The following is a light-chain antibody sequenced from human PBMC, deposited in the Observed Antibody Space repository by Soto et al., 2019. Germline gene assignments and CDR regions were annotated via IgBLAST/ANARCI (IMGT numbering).Light chain of an antibody. CDR1: QSVSSY. Sequence: EIVLTQSPGTVSLSPGESATLSFRASQSVSSYLAWYQQKPGQAPRLLIYDASNRATGIPARFSGSGSGTDFTLTISSLEPEDFAVYYCQQRSNWPRTFGQGTKVHIK. CDR3: QQRSNWPRT. CDR2: DAS. V-gene: IGKV3-11*01. J-gene: IGKJ1*01.